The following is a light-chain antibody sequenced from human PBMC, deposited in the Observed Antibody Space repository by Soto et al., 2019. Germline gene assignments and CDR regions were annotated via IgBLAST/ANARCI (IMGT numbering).Light chain of an antibody. CDR3: SSDADRQSSL. J-gene: IGLJ1*01. Sequence: QSALTQPASVSGSPGQSITISCSGTSSDIGSYNHVAWYQQFPDKSPKLMIYAVSDRPSGVSDRFSGSKSGITASLTIYGLQTEVEAEDYCSSDADRQSSLFVTGAKVTGL. V-gene: IGLV2-14*03. CDR1: SSDIGSYNH. CDR2: AVS.